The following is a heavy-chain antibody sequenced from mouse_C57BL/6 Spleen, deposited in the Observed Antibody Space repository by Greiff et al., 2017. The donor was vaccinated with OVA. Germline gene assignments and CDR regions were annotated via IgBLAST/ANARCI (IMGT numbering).Heavy chain of an antibody. CDR3: ARRRDYYGRDAMDY. D-gene: IGHD1-1*01. Sequence: VQLQQPGAELVMPGASVKLSCKASGYTFTSYWMHWVKQRPGQGLEWIGEIDPSDSYTNYNQKFKGKSTLTVDKSSSTAYMQLSSLTSEDSAVYYCARRRDYYGRDAMDYWGQGTSVTVSS. CDR2: IDPSDSYT. CDR1: GYTFTSYW. V-gene: IGHV1-69*01. J-gene: IGHJ4*01.